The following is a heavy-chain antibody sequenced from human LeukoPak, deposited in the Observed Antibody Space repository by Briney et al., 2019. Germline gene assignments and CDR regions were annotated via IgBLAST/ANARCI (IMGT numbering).Heavy chain of an antibody. D-gene: IGHD3-22*01. CDR2: INWNGGST. V-gene: IGHV3-20*04. Sequence: GGSLRLSCAASGFTFDDYGMSWVRQAPGKGLEWVSGINWNGGSTGYADSVKGRFTISRDNAKNSLYLQMNSLRAEDTALYYCARGVFNYYDSSGYSVPFDYWGQGTLVTASS. CDR1: GFTFDDYG. CDR3: ARGVFNYYDSSGYSVPFDY. J-gene: IGHJ4*02.